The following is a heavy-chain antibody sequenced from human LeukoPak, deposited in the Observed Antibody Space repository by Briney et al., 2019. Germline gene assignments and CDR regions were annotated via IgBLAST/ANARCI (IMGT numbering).Heavy chain of an antibody. Sequence: GGSLRLSCAASGVTLSSFAMSWVRQAPGKGLEWVANIKQDGSEKYYVDSVKGRFTISRDNAKNSLYLQMNSLRAEDTAVYYCARGGYSYGPTDYWGQGTLVTVSS. CDR3: ARGGYSYGPTDY. CDR1: GVTLSSFA. D-gene: IGHD5-18*01. J-gene: IGHJ4*02. V-gene: IGHV3-7*03. CDR2: IKQDGSEK.